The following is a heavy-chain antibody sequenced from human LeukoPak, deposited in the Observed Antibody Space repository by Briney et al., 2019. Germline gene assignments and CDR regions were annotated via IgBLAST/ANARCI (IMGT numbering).Heavy chain of an antibody. CDR1: GFTVSSNY. J-gene: IGHJ6*02. CDR2: IYSGGST. D-gene: IGHD3-16*01. CDR3: ARDGVFDHYGMDV. Sequence: GGSLRLSCAASGFTVSSNYMSWVRQAPGKGLEWVSVIYSGGSTYYADSVKGRFTISRDNSKNTLYLQMNSLRAEDTAVYYCARDGVFDHYGMDVWGQGTTVTVSS. V-gene: IGHV3-53*01.